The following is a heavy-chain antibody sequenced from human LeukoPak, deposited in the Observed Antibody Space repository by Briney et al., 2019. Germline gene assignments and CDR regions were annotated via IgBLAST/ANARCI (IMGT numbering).Heavy chain of an antibody. J-gene: IGHJ4*02. CDR2: IKQDGSEE. CDR3: ARAHDYAFEGD. D-gene: IGHD3/OR15-3a*01. V-gene: IGHV3-7*05. Sequence: GGSLRLSCAASGFTFSTYWMTWVRQAPGKGLEWVASIKQDGSEEQYVDSVGGRFTISRDNAKNTLYLHMDSLRAEDTAIYYCARAHDYAFEGDWGQGTLVTVSS. CDR1: GFTFSTYW.